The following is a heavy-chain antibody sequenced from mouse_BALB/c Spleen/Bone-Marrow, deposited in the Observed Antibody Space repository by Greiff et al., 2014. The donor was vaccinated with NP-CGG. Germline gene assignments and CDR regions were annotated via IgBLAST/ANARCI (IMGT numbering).Heavy chain of an antibody. Sequence: QVQLKQSGDELVKPGASVKLSCMASGFTFTSYWMHWVKQRPGQGPEWIGEINPSNGRTNYNEKFKSKATLTEDKSSSTAYMQLSSLTSEDSAVYYCARDGNYRYAMDYWGQGTSVTVSS. D-gene: IGHD2-1*01. J-gene: IGHJ4*01. CDR2: INPSNGRT. V-gene: IGHV1S81*02. CDR3: ARDGNYRYAMDY. CDR1: GFTFTSYW.